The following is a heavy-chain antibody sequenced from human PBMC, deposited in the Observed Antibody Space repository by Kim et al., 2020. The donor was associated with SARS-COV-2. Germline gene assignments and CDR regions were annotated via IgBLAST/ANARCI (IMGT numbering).Heavy chain of an antibody. D-gene: IGHD1-1*01. CDR3: AKDGLARTNAFDI. Sequence: YADSVKGRFTISRDNSKNTLYLQMNSLRAEDTAVYYCAKDGLARTNAFDIWGQGTMVTVSS. V-gene: IGHV3-23*01. J-gene: IGHJ3*02.